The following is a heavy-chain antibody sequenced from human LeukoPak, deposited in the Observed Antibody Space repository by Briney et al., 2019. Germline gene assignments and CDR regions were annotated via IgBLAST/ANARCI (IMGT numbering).Heavy chain of an antibody. V-gene: IGHV1-69*05. CDR1: GGTFSSYA. J-gene: IGHJ4*02. CDR3: ARGRAESLYYFDY. CDR2: IIPTFGTA. Sequence: ASVKVSCKASGGTFSSYAISWVRQAPGQGLEWMGGIIPTFGTANYAQKFQGRVTITTDESTSTAYMELSSLRSEDTAVYYCARGRAESLYYFDYWGQGTLVTVSS. D-gene: IGHD1-26*01.